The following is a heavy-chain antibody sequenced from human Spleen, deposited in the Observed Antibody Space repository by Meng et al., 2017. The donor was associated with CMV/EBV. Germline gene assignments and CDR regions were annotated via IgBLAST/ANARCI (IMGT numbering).Heavy chain of an antibody. V-gene: IGHV4-59*01. CDR3: ARAVPRASRSSSSLHAFDI. CDR1: GFNFNIYS. J-gene: IGHJ3*02. Sequence: ESLKISCAASGFNFNIYSMNWVRQAPGKGLEWIGHIYYSGSTNYNPSLKSRVTISAQAYRNQCSLKLTSVAAADTAVYYCARAVPRASRSSSSLHAFDIWGRGAKVTVSS. D-gene: IGHD6-6*01. CDR2: IYYSGST.